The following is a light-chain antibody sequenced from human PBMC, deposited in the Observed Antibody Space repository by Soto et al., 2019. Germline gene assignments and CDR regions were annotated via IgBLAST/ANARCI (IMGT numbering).Light chain of an antibody. CDR3: QQYHPWPPIT. Sequence: VLTHFPGTLACSPGERSRFSWGASQSDSSSYLAWYQQRRGQAPRLLIYGATSRATGIPDRFSGSGSGTDFTLSIRRLQPGDVGIYPCQQYHPWPPITFGQGTRLEIK. CDR2: GAT. CDR1: QSDSSSY. J-gene: IGKJ5*01. V-gene: IGKV3-20*01.